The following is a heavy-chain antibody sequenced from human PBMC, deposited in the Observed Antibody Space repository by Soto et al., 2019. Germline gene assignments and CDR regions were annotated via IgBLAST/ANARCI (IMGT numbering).Heavy chain of an antibody. CDR2: IRETGNT. CDR3: AKQQMGVIRALDY. CDR1: VFTFSNYA. Sequence: GGSLRLSCAASVFTFSNYAMSWIRQAPGKRLEWVSTIRETGNTYYADSVRGRFATSRDNSENTLYLQMSSLRAEDTAVYYCAKQQMGVIRALDYWGQGTLVTVSS. D-gene: IGHD1-26*01. J-gene: IGHJ4*02. V-gene: IGHV3-23*01.